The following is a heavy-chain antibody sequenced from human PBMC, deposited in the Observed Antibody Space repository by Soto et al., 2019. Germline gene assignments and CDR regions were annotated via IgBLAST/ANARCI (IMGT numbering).Heavy chain of an antibody. V-gene: IGHV4-61*05. J-gene: IGHJ4*02. CDR3: ARGPSSDKVDQ. CDR1: GGSISSSTYY. CDR2: IYSSGNI. Sequence: SETLSLTCTVSGGSISSSTYYWSWIRQPPEKGLEWIGYIYSSGNINNNPSLRSRITITVDTSMTQFSLKLNSVNSADTGVYYCARGPSSDKVDQWGQGTLVTVSS.